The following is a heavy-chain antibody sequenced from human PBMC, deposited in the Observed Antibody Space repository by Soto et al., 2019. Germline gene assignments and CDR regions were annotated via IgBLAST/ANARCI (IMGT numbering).Heavy chain of an antibody. CDR3: ATDCQGFDY. Sequence: QLQLQESGSGLVKPSQTLSLTCAVSGGSISSGGYSWSWIRQPPGKGLEWIGYIYHSGSTYYNPSLKSRVITSVDRSQNKFSLKLGSVTAADTDVYDCATDCQGFDYWGQGTLVTVSS. V-gene: IGHV4-30-2*01. D-gene: IGHD2-21*01. CDR2: IYHSGST. J-gene: IGHJ4*02. CDR1: GGSISSGGYS.